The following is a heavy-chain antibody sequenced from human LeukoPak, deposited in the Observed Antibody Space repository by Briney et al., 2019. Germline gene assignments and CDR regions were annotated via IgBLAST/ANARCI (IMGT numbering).Heavy chain of an antibody. V-gene: IGHV3-23*01. CDR3: AKGGGTSITYHFDY. Sequence: PSETLSLTCTVSGGSISSGGYYWSWVRQAPGKGLDWVSGISPGGGSTYYADSVKGRFTISRDNSKNMLYLQMNSLRAEDTAIYYCAKGGGTSITYHFDYWGQGTLVTVSS. J-gene: IGHJ4*02. D-gene: IGHD2-2*01. CDR1: GGSISSGGYY. CDR2: ISPGGGST.